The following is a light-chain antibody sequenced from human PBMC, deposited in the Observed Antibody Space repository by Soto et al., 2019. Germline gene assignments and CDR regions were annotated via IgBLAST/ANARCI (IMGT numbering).Light chain of an antibody. CDR2: GNN. V-gene: IGLV1-40*01. CDR1: SSNIGAGYA. J-gene: IGLJ1*01. CDR3: SSYAGSSNV. Sequence: QSVLTQPPSVSGAPGQGVTISCSGSSSNIGAGYAVHWYQHYPGTAPKLLIYGNNNRPSGVPDRFSGSKSGNTASLTVSGLQAEDEADYYCSSYAGSSNVFGTGTKLTVL.